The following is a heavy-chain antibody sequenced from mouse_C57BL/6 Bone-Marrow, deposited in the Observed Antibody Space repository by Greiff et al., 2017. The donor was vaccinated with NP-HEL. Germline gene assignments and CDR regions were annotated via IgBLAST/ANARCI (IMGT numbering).Heavy chain of an antibody. V-gene: IGHV5-12*01. Sequence: EVQRVESGGGLVQPGGSLKLSCAASGFTFSDYYVYWVRQTPEKRLEWVAYISNGGGSTYYPDTVKGRFTISRDNAKNTLYLQMGRLRSEYTAMYYCARRGGDYWGQGTSVTVSS. CDR3: ARRGGDY. J-gene: IGHJ4*01. CDR2: ISNGGGST. CDR1: GFTFSDYY.